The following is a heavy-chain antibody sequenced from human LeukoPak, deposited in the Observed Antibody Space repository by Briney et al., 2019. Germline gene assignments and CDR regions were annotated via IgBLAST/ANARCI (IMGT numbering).Heavy chain of an antibody. CDR1: GYSFTSYW. J-gene: IGHJ6*03. D-gene: IGHD6-19*01. V-gene: IGHV5-51*01. CDR2: IYPGDSDI. CDR3: ARLGSIAVAGIPQTPYYYYYMDV. Sequence: GESLKISCKGSGYSFTSYWIGWVRQMPGKGLEWMGIIYPGDSDIRYSPSFQGQVTISADKSISTAYLQWSSLKASDTAMYYCARLGSIAVAGIPQTPYYYYYMDVWGKGTTVTVSS.